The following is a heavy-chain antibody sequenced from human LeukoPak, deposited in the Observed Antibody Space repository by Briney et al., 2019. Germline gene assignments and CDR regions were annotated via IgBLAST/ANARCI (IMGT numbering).Heavy chain of an antibody. CDR1: GFTVSSNY. D-gene: IGHD6-19*01. CDR2: IYSGGST. CDR3: ASTRAVAGFLNVDY. Sequence: GGSLRLSCAASGFTVSSNYMSWVRQAPGKGLEWVSVIYSGGSTYYADSVKGRFTISRDNSKNTLYLQMNSLRAEDTAVYYCASTRAVAGFLNVDYWGQGTLVTVSS. V-gene: IGHV3-53*01. J-gene: IGHJ4*02.